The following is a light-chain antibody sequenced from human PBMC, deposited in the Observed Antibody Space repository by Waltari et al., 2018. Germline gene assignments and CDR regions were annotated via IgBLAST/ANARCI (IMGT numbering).Light chain of an antibody. Sequence: QSARTQPASVSGSPGQSITLSCTGTSSDIGVSNHVSWYQQHPGKAPKLMIYDVTNRPSGVSDRFSGSKSDYTASLTISGLQAEDEADYYCSSYTTSISYVFGTGTRVTVL. CDR2: DVT. J-gene: IGLJ1*01. CDR1: SSDIGVSNH. CDR3: SSYTTSISYV. V-gene: IGLV2-14*03.